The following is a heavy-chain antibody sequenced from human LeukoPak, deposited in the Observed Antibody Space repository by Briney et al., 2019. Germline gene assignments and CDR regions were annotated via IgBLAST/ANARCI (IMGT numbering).Heavy chain of an antibody. J-gene: IGHJ4*02. Sequence: SGTLSLTCTVSGGSISSHYWSWVRQPPGKGLEWIGYVLDNVRTKDNPSLNSRFTLSADTSKNQFSLRLTSVTAADTAVYYCATIKRGNIFGFFDFWGQEVLVTVSS. CDR3: ATIKRGNIFGFFDF. D-gene: IGHD5-18*01. CDR1: GGSISSHY. V-gene: IGHV4-59*11. CDR2: VLDNVRT.